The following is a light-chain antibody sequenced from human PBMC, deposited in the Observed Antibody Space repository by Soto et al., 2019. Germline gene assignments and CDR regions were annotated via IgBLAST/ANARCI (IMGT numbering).Light chain of an antibody. V-gene: IGKV1-5*03. Sequence: DIQMTQSPSTLSASVGDRVTITCRASQTIDSWLARYQQRPGKPPNLLIYKASTLASGVPSRFSGSGSGTEFTLTINSLQPDDFATYYCQQYHIYSGTFGQGTKVDIK. CDR3: QQYHIYSGT. J-gene: IGKJ1*01. CDR2: KAS. CDR1: QTIDSW.